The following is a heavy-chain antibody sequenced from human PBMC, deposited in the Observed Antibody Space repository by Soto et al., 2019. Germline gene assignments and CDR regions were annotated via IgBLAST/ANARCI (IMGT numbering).Heavy chain of an antibody. CDR2: TYYRSRWYN. D-gene: IGHD3-9*01. CDR1: GDSVSSNSAA. Sequence: PSQTLSLTCAISGDSVSSNSAAWNWIRRSPSGGLEWLGRTYYRSRWYNDYAVSVRSRITINPDTSKNQFSLHLNSVTAADSAVYFCASREGLATLSYYIDFRGPGPLVTVSS. J-gene: IGHJ4*02. CDR3: ASREGLATLSYYIDF. V-gene: IGHV6-1*01.